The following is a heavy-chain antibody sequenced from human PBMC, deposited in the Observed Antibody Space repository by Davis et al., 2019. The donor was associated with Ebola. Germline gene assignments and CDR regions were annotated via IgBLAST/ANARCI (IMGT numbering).Heavy chain of an antibody. J-gene: IGHJ4*02. V-gene: IGHV4-59*08. CDR3: ARLPTYYYDSSGYYYGLDY. D-gene: IGHD3-22*01. CDR1: GGSISSYY. Sequence: SETLFLTCTVSGGSISSYYWSWIRQPPGKGLEWIGYIYYSGSTNYNPSLKSRVTISVDTSKNQFSLKLSSVTAADTAVYYCARLPTYYYDSSGYYYGLDYWGQGTLVTVSP. CDR2: IYYSGST.